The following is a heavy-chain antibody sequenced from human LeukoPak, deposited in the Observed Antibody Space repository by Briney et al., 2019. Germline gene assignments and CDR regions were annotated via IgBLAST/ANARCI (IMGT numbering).Heavy chain of an antibody. J-gene: IGHJ4*02. V-gene: IGHV1-2*02. D-gene: IGHD6-19*01. CDR2: INPNRGET. CDR3: ARRSGIAVAGAFDY. Sequence: GASVKVSCKASGYTFTSYYMHWVRQAPGQGLEWMGWINPNRGETDYAQNFQGRVTMTRDTSINTAYMDLNRLRPDDTAVYYCARRSGIAVAGAFDYWGQGTLVTVSS. CDR1: GYTFTSYY.